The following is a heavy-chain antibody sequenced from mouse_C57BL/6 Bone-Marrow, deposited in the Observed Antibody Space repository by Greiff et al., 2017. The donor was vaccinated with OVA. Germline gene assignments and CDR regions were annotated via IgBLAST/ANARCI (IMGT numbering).Heavy chain of an antibody. CDR1: GFTFSSYG. Sequence: EVMLVESGGDLVKPGGSLKLSCAASGFTFSSYGMSWVRQTPDKRLEWVATISSGGSYTYYPDSVKGRFTISRDNAKNTLYLQMSSLKSEDTAMYYCARTLYDGYCYFDYWGQGTTLTVSS. CDR2: ISSGGSYT. D-gene: IGHD2-3*01. J-gene: IGHJ2*01. V-gene: IGHV5-6*01. CDR3: ARTLYDGYCYFDY.